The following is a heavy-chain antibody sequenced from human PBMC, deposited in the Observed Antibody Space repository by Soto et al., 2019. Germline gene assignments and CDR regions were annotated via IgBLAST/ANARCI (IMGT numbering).Heavy chain of an antibody. J-gene: IGHJ5*02. Sequence: SETLSLTCAVSGGSISSGGYSWSWIRQPPGKGLEWIGYIYHIGSTYYNPSLKSRVTISVDRSKNQFSRKLSSVTAADTDVYYCARAILMVAAAGNWFDPWGQGTLVTVSS. D-gene: IGHD6-13*01. V-gene: IGHV4-30-2*01. CDR3: ARAILMVAAAGNWFDP. CDR1: GGSISSGGYS. CDR2: IYHIGST.